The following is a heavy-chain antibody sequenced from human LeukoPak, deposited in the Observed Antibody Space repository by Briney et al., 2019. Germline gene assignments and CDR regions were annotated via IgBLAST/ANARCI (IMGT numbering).Heavy chain of an antibody. CDR2: INHSGST. CDR3: GSSGSGYFDY. D-gene: IGHD6-25*01. Sequence: SETLSLTCAVYGGSFSGYYWSWIRQPPGKGLEWIGEINHSGSTNYNPSLKSRVTISVDTSKNQFSLKLSSVTAADTAVYYCGSSGSGYFDYWGQGTLVTVSS. J-gene: IGHJ4*02. CDR1: GGSFSGYY. V-gene: IGHV4-34*01.